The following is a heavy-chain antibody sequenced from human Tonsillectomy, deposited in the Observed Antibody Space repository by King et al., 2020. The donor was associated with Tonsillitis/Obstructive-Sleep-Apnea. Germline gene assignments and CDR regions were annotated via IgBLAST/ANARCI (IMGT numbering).Heavy chain of an antibody. CDR1: GFTFSSYA. CDR2: ISGGGGST. J-gene: IGHJ6*03. V-gene: IGHV3-23*04. D-gene: IGHD2-2*01. CDR3: ASTSSHYFDYYMDV. Sequence: VQLVESGGGLVQPGGSLRLSCAASGFTFSSYAMNWVRQAQGKGLEWVSGISGGGGSTYYADSVKGRFTISRDNSKNTLYLQMNSLRAEDTAVYYCASTSSHYFDYYMDVWGKGTTVTVSS.